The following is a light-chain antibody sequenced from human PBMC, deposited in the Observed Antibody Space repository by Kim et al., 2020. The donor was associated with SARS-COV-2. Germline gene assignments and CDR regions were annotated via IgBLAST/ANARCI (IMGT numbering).Light chain of an antibody. CDR2: DAS. J-gene: IGKJ4*01. V-gene: IGKV3-11*01. Sequence: EIVLTQSPGPLSSSPGERATLSCRASQSVSSYLAWYQQRPGQAPRLLIYDASSRATGIPARFSGGGSGIDFTLTISSLEPEDFAVYYCEQRSNWLPNFGGETKVDIK. CDR1: QSVSSY. CDR3: EQRSNWLPN.